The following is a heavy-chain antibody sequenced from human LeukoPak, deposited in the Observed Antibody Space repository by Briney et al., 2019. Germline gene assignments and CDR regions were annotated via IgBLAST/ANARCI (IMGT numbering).Heavy chain of an antibody. CDR3: AGHDYGDYASFDY. J-gene: IGHJ4*02. Sequence: QPGGSLRLSCVASGFTFTKYWMGWVRRAPGKGLEWVANIKQDGSEKHYVDFVKGRFTISRDNAKNSLYLQMNSLRAEDAAIYYCAGHDYGDYASFDYWGQGTLVTVSS. D-gene: IGHD4-17*01. CDR1: GFTFTKYW. V-gene: IGHV3-7*03. CDR2: IKQDGSEK.